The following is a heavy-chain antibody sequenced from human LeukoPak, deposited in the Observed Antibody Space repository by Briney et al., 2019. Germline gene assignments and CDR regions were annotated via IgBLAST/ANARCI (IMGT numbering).Heavy chain of an antibody. CDR2: ISSSSSYI. CDR3: ARSAVPATAISRY. D-gene: IGHD2-2*01. J-gene: IGHJ4*02. V-gene: IGHV3-21*01. Sequence: GGSLRLSCAASGFTFSSYSMNWDRQAPGKGLEWVSSISSSSSYIYYADSVKGRFTISRDNAKNSLYLQMNSLRAEDTAVYYCARSAVPATAISRYWGQGTLVTVSS. CDR1: GFTFSSYS.